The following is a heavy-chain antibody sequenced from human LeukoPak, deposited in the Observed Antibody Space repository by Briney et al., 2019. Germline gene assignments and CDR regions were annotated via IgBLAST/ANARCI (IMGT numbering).Heavy chain of an antibody. CDR3: GVYYYGSGSYVRGAFDI. Sequence: PGGSLRLSCAASGFTFSSYAMSWVRQAPGKGLEWVSAISGSGGSTYYADSVKGRFTISRDNSENTLYLQMNSLRAEDTAVYYVGVYYYGSGSYVRGAFDIWGQGTMVTVSS. CDR2: ISGSGGST. D-gene: IGHD3-10*01. CDR1: GFTFSSYA. V-gene: IGHV3-23*01. J-gene: IGHJ3*02.